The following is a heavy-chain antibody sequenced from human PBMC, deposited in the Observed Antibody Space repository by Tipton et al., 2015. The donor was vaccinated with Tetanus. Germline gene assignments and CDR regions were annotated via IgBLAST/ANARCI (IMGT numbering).Heavy chain of an antibody. CDR1: GGSFSGYY. V-gene: IGHV4-34*01. CDR2: ISHSGST. CDR3: ARQTLSLERLFKPPDVLDL. D-gene: IGHD1-1*01. Sequence: LRLSCAVYGGSFSGYYWSWIRQPPGKGLEWIGEISHSGSTTYNPSLKSRVTISLDTSKNQFSLKLSSVTAADTAVYYCARQTLSLERLFKPPDVLDLWGQGTMVTVSS. J-gene: IGHJ3*01.